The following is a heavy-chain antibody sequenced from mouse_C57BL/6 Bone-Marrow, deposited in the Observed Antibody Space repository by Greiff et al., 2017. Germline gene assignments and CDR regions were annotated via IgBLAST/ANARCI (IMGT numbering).Heavy chain of an antibody. CDR2: ISGGGGNT. Sequence: EVQRVESGGGLVKPGGSLKLSCAASGFTFSSYTMSWVRQTPEKRLEWVATISGGGGNTYYPDSVKGRFTISRDNAKNPLYLQMSSLRSEDTALYYCARRRSTGGYAMDYWGQGTSVTVSS. V-gene: IGHV5-9*01. CDR1: GFTFSSYT. D-gene: IGHD1-1*01. CDR3: ARRRSTGGYAMDY. J-gene: IGHJ4*01.